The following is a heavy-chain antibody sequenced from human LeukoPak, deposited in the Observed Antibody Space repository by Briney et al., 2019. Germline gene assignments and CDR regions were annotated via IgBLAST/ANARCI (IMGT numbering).Heavy chain of an antibody. V-gene: IGHV3-23*01. CDR2: ISGSGGST. D-gene: IGHD3-9*01. Sequence: GGSLRLSCAASGFTFSSYAVSWVRQAPGKGLEWVSAISGSGGSTYYADSVKGRFTISRDNSKNTLYLQMNSLRAEDTAVYYCAKVGARYFYMDVWGKGTTVTSP. CDR3: AKVGARYFYMDV. CDR1: GFTFSSYA. J-gene: IGHJ6*03.